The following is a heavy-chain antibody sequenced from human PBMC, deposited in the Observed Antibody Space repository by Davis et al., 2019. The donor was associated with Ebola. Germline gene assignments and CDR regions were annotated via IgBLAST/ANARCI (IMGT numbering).Heavy chain of an antibody. D-gene: IGHD2-2*01. Sequence: GGSLRLSCAASGFTFSSYGMHWVRQAPGKGLEWVSSISSSSSYIYNADSVKGRFTISRDNAKNSLYLQMNSLRAEDTAVYYCARYGDCSSTSCLYYYYYGMDVWGQGTTVTVSS. CDR3: ARYGDCSSTSCLYYYYYGMDV. CDR2: ISSSSSYI. CDR1: GFTFSSYG. J-gene: IGHJ6*02. V-gene: IGHV3-21*01.